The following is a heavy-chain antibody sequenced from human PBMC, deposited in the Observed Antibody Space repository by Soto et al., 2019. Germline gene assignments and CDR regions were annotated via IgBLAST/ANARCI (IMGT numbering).Heavy chain of an antibody. Sequence: LRLSCAASGFTFSSYAMSWVRQAPGKGLEWVSTISGSGGSTYYADSVKGRFTISRDNSKNTLYLHMNSLRAEDTAVYYCAKDTTLGIQLWPFDYWGQGTLVTVSS. CDR3: AKDTTLGIQLWPFDY. D-gene: IGHD5-18*01. J-gene: IGHJ4*02. CDR1: GFTFSSYA. CDR2: ISGSGGST. V-gene: IGHV3-23*01.